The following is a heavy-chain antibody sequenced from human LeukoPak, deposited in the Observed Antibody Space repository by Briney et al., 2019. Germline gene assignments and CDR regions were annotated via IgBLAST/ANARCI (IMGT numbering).Heavy chain of an antibody. CDR1: GGTFSSYA. V-gene: IGHV1-69*13. J-gene: IGHJ3*02. D-gene: IGHD3-22*01. CDR3: ARSSGYDHDAFDI. CDR2: IIPIFGTA. Sequence: SVKVSCKASGGTFSSYAISWVRQAPGQGLEWMGGIIPIFGTANYAQKFQGRVTITADESTSTAYMELSSLRSEDTAVYYCARSSGYDHDAFDIWGQGTMVIVSS.